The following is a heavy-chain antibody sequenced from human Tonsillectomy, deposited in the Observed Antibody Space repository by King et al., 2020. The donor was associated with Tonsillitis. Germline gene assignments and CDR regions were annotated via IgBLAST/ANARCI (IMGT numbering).Heavy chain of an antibody. CDR1: GFTFSSYE. V-gene: IGHV3-48*03. Sequence: VQLVESGGGLVQPGGSLRLSCAASGFTFSSYEMNWVRQAPGKGLEWVSDISSSGSTIYYADSVKGRFTISRDNAKNSLYLQMNSLRAEDTAVYYCAREGSGWDFDYWGQGTLVTVSS. CDR2: ISSSGSTI. CDR3: AREGSGWDFDY. J-gene: IGHJ4*02. D-gene: IGHD6-19*01.